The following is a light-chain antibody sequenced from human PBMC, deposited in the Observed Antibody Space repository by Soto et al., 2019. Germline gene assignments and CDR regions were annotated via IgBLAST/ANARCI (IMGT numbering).Light chain of an antibody. CDR2: DDT. Sequence: QSVLTQPPSVSAAPGQKVTVSCSGGTSNIGNNFVSWYQQLPGTAPKLLIYDDTKRPSGIPDRFSGSKSGTSATLGITGLQTGDEADYYCGTWDSSLSVVVFGGGTSSPS. J-gene: IGLJ2*01. CDR3: GTWDSSLSVVV. V-gene: IGLV1-51*01. CDR1: TSNIGNNF.